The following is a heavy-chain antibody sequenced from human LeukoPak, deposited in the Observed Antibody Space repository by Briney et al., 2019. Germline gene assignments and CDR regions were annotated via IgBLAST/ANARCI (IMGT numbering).Heavy chain of an antibody. Sequence: GGSLRLSCAASGFTLSDSWISWVRQAPGKGLEWVANMNQDGSAKGYVDSVKGRFTISRDNARNSLYLQMSSLRPEDTAVYYCATYTHWVAGDVWGQGTTVTVSS. D-gene: IGHD3-16*01. CDR1: GFTLSDSW. V-gene: IGHV3-7*01. CDR2: MNQDGSAK. CDR3: ATYTHWVAGDV. J-gene: IGHJ6*02.